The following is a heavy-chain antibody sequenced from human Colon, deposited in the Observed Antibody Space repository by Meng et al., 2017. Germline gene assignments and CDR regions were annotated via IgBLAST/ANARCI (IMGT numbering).Heavy chain of an antibody. Sequence: QVQLQQWGEGLLKPSETLSLTCAVYGGSFSGYDWSWIRQPPGKGLEWIGEINHSGSTNYNPSLKSRVTISVDTSKNQFSLKLSSVTAADTAVYYCARGRYSGYLPWGQGTLVTVSS. V-gene: IGHV4-34*01. J-gene: IGHJ5*02. D-gene: IGHD5-12*01. CDR1: GGSFSGYD. CDR2: INHSGST. CDR3: ARGRYSGYLP.